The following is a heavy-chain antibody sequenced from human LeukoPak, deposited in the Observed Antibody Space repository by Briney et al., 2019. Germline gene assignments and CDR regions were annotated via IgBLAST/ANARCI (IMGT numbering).Heavy chain of an antibody. V-gene: IGHV3-20*04. CDR1: GFPFDDYG. Sequence: WGSLRLSCAASGFPFDDYGMSRVRQAPGKGREWVSGMNWNGVTTAYGDSVKGRFSISRDNAKSSLFLRMDSLRVEDASLYFGARERRGSYFHDSWGQGTLVTVSS. J-gene: IGHJ4*02. CDR3: ARERRGSYFHDS. CDR2: MNWNGVTT. D-gene: IGHD1-26*01.